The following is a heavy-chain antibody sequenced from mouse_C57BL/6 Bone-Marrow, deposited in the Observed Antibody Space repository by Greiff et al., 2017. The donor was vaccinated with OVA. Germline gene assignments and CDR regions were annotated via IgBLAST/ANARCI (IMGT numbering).Heavy chain of an antibody. CDR1: GFNIKDDY. Sequence: EVKVVESGAELVRPGASVKLSCTASGFNIKDDYMHWVKQRPEQGLEWIGWIDPENGDTEYASKFQGKATITADTSSNTAYLQLSSLTSEDTAVYYCTSDGYYWFAYWGQGTLVTVSA. J-gene: IGHJ3*01. CDR3: TSDGYYWFAY. D-gene: IGHD2-3*01. CDR2: IDPENGDT. V-gene: IGHV14-4*01.